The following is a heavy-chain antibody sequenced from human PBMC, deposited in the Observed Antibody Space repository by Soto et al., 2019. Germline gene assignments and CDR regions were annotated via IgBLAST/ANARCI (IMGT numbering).Heavy chain of an antibody. CDR1: GGSISSGGYY. D-gene: IGHD3-22*01. CDR3: ARARSGYYYDSSGYWFNWLDP. V-gene: IGHV4-31*03. J-gene: IGHJ5*02. Sequence: PSETLSLTCTVSGGSISSGGYYWSWIRQHPGKGLEWIGYIYYSGSTYYNPSLKSRVTISVDTSKNQFSLKLSSVTAADTAVYYCARARSGYYYDSSGYWFNWLDPWGQGTLVTVSS. CDR2: IYYSGST.